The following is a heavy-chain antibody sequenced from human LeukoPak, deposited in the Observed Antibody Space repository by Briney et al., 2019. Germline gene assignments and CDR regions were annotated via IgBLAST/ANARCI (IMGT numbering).Heavy chain of an antibody. D-gene: IGHD6-6*01. CDR2: IIPIFGTA. CDR3: ALEYGSLWADMDV. Sequence: ASVKVSCKASGGTFSSYAISWVRQAPGQGLEWMGGIIPIFGTANYAQKFQGRVTITADESTSTAYMELGSLRSEDTAVYYCALEYGSLWADMDVWGQGTTVTVSS. J-gene: IGHJ6*02. V-gene: IGHV1-69*13. CDR1: GGTFSSYA.